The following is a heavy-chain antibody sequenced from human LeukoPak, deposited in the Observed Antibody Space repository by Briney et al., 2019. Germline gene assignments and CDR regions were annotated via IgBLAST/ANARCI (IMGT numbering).Heavy chain of an antibody. CDR3: ATDLGGSYRNDAFDI. D-gene: IGHD1-26*01. CDR1: RYTLTELS. Sequence: ASVKVSCKVSRYTLTELSMHWVRQAPGKGLEWMGGFDPEDGETIYAQKFQGRVTMTEDTSTDTAYMELSSLRSEDTAVYYCATDLGGSYRNDAFDIWGQGTMVTVSS. V-gene: IGHV1-24*01. J-gene: IGHJ3*02. CDR2: FDPEDGET.